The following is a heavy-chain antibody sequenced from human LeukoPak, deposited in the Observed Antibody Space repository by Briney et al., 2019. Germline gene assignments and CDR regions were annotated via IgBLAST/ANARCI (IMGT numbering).Heavy chain of an antibody. CDR1: GGSISSSSYY. CDR2: INYSGST. Sequence: TSETLSLTCTVSGGSISSSSYYWGCILQPRGKGLEWIGSINYSGSTYYNPSLKSRVTISVDTSKNQFSLKLSSVTAADTAVYYCARRLGYCSSTSCYADKVDYWGQGTLVTVSS. CDR3: ARRLGYCSSTSCYADKVDY. D-gene: IGHD2-2*01. J-gene: IGHJ4*02. V-gene: IGHV4-39*01.